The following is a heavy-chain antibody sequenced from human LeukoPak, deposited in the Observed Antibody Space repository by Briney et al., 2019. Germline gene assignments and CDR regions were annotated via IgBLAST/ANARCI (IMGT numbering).Heavy chain of an antibody. Sequence: SETLSLTCTVSGGSISSGGYYWSWIRQHPGKGLEWIGYIYYSGSTYYNPSLKSRVTISVDTSKNQFSLKLSSVTAADTAVYYCARDRLVRGVIPWFDPWGQGTLVTVSS. CDR3: ARDRLVRGVIPWFDP. D-gene: IGHD3-10*01. CDR1: GGSISSGGYY. V-gene: IGHV4-31*03. J-gene: IGHJ5*02. CDR2: IYYSGST.